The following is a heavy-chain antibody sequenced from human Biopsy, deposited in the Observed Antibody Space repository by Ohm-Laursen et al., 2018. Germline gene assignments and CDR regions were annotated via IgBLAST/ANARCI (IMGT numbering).Heavy chain of an antibody. J-gene: IGHJ3*02. Sequence: ASSVKVSCKASDYTFYSYGITWVRRAPGQGLEWMGWITADEKNSAPKFQGRVTMTTDMSTSTAYMELRGLKSDDTAVYYCARVFGGAYYSYAFDIWGQGTLVIVSS. CDR2: ITADEK. V-gene: IGHV1-18*04. CDR1: DYTFYSYG. CDR3: ARVFGGAYYSYAFDI. D-gene: IGHD1-26*01.